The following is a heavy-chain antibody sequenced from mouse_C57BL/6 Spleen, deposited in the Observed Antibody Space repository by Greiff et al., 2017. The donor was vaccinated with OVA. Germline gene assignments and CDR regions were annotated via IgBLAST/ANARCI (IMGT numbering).Heavy chain of an antibody. CDR1: GYTFTSYW. CDR3: ARGNYGSSYGYFDV. J-gene: IGHJ1*03. V-gene: IGHV1-69*01. CDR2: IDPSDSYT. D-gene: IGHD1-1*01. Sequence: QVQLQQPGAELVMPGASVKLSCKASGYTFTSYWMHWVKQRPGQGLEWIGEIDPSDSYTNYNQKFKGKSTLTVDKSSSTAYMQLSSLTSEDSAVYDCARGNYGSSYGYFDVWGTGTTVTVSS.